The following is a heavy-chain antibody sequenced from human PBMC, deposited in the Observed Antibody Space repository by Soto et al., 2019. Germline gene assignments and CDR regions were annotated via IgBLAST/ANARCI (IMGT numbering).Heavy chain of an antibody. CDR1: GFTFSTFA. J-gene: IGHJ4*02. D-gene: IGHD3-9*01. CDR2: ISYDGRSK. Sequence: QVQLVESGGGVVQPGRSLRLSCAASGFTFSTFAMHWVRQAPGKGLEWVTLISYDGRSKYYAASVKGRFTISRDNSKNTLHLQMNSLRGEDTAVYYCARENTDWHFDYWGQGTLVTVSS. V-gene: IGHV3-30-3*01. CDR3: ARENTDWHFDY.